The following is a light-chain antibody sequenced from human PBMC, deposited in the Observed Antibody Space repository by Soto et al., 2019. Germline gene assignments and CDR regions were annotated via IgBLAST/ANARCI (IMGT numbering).Light chain of an antibody. CDR3: SSYTTSNTLV. V-gene: IGLV2-14*03. J-gene: IGLJ2*01. CDR2: DVT. CDR1: SSDVGAYNF. Sequence: QSALTQPASVSGSPGQSITISCTGTSSDVGAYNFVSWYQQHPGKAPKLMIYDVTNRPSGVSSRFSGSKSGNTASLAISGRQAEDEADYYCSSYTTSNTLVVGGGTKVTVL.